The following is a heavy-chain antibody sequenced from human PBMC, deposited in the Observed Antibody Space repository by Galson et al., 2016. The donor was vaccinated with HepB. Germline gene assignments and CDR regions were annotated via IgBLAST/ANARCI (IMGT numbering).Heavy chain of an antibody. CDR3: TREEMYYGSGSYYNPGGY. V-gene: IGHV1-69*06. D-gene: IGHD3-10*01. CDR2: IIPIFGTS. Sequence: SVKVSCKASGGTFSSSAISWVRQAPGQGLEWMGGIIPIFGTSNYAQKFQGGVTITADKSTSTAYMELSSLRSEDTALYYCTREEMYYGSGSYYNPGGYWGQGTLVTVSS. CDR1: GGTFSSSA. J-gene: IGHJ4*02.